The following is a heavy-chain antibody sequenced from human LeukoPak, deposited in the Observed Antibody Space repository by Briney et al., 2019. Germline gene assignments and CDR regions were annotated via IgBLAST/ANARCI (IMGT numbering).Heavy chain of an antibody. CDR3: AREYDYVWGSYRYPNWFDP. CDR2: IYYSGST. V-gene: IGHV4-59*01. D-gene: IGHD3-16*02. J-gene: IGHJ5*02. CDR1: GYTFSSYY. Sequence: SESLKLTCNASGYTFSSYYWSWIRQTPGKGLEWIGYIYYSGSTNFNPSLKSRVTISVDTSKNQFCLKMSSVTAADTAVYFCAREYDYVWGSYRYPNWFDPWGQGTLVTVCS.